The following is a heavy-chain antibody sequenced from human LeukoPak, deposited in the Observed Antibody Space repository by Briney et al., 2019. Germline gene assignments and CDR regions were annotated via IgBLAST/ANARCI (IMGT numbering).Heavy chain of an antibody. CDR3: ARGGGGYVGFDY. CDR1: GFTFSSYW. V-gene: IGHV3-7*03. Sequence: GGSLRLSCAASGFTFSSYWMSWVRQAPGKGLEWVANIKQDGSEKYYVDSVKGRFTISRDSAKNSLYLQINSLRAEDTAVYHCARGGGGYVGFDYWGQGTLVTVSS. J-gene: IGHJ4*02. CDR2: IKQDGSEK. D-gene: IGHD5-12*01.